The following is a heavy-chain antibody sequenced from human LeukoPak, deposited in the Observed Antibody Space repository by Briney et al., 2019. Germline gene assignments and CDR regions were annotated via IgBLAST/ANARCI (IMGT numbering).Heavy chain of an antibody. Sequence: PSETLSLTCAVYGGSFSGYYWSWIRQPPGKGLEWIGEINHSGSTNYNPSLKSRVTISVDTSKNQFSLKLSSVTAADTAVYYCARGHSSSPLHYYCYGMDVWGQGTTVTVSS. J-gene: IGHJ6*02. CDR2: INHSGST. D-gene: IGHD6-13*01. V-gene: IGHV4-34*01. CDR3: ARGHSSSPLHYYCYGMDV. CDR1: GGSFSGYY.